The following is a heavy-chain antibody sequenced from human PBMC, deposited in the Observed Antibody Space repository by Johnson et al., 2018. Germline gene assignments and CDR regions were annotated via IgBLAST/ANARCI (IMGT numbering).Heavy chain of an antibody. D-gene: IGHD5-12*01. CDR3: ARRNDGYDFGYYLDG. J-gene: IGHJ6*03. Sequence: QVQLVQSGGGVVQPGRSLRLSCAASGFTFSVYGMHWVRQAPGKGLEWVALIWNDGNKKLYADSVKGRFTISSDNSKNPLFLQRDNLRAEDTAVYYCARRNDGYDFGYYLDGWGKGTTVTVSS. CDR2: IWNDGNKK. CDR1: GFTFSVYG. V-gene: IGHV3-33*01.